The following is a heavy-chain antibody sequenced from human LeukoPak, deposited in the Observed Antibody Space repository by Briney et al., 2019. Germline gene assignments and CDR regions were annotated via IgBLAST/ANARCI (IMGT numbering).Heavy chain of an antibody. CDR1: GYTVTGYY. V-gene: IGHV1-2*02. J-gene: IGHJ4*02. CDR3: ARGAHYHDSSEGYDY. Sequence: ASVKVSCKASGYTVTGYYMHCGRPAPGQGREWMGWINPNSGGTNYAQKFQGRVTMTRDTSISTAYMELSRLRSDDTAVYYCARGAHYHDSSEGYDYWGQGNLVTVSS. CDR2: INPNSGGT. D-gene: IGHD3-22*01.